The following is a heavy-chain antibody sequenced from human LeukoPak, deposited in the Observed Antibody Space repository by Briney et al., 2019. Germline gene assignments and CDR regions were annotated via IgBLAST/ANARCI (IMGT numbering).Heavy chain of an antibody. CDR3: ARERIQYYYGSGSSK. CDR2: ISPSGAST. D-gene: IGHD3-10*01. J-gene: IGHJ4*02. V-gene: IGHV1-46*01. CDR1: GYTFTNYY. Sequence: GASVKVSCKASGYTFTNYYMHWVRQAPGQGLEWMGMISPSGASTSYAQKFQGRVTMTRDVSTSTVYMELSRLRSDDTAVYYCARERIQYYYGSGSSKWGQGTLVTVSS.